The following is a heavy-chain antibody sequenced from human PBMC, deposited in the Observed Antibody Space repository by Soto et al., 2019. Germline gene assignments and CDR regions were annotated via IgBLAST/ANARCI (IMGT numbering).Heavy chain of an antibody. CDR3: ARRTFGTSRSFDI. CDR1: GFAFSSHP. D-gene: IGHD3-16*01. V-gene: IGHV3-23*01. CDR2: ISDGGDLT. Sequence: VQLLESGGALVHPGGSLGLSCAASGFAFSSHPMSWVRQAPERGLEWVSGISDGGDLTYNADSVKGRFTISRDNSKNTLFLQMNSLRAEDTAVYYCARRTFGTSRSFDIWGQGTMVTVSS. J-gene: IGHJ3*02.